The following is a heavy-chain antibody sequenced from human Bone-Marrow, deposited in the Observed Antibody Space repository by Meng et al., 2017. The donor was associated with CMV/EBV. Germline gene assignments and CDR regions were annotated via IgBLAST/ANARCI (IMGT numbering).Heavy chain of an antibody. CDR1: GFTFSHFG. Sequence: GESLKISCAASGFTFSHFGMNWVRQAPGKGLEWVSFIKRNSVYMYYADSVKGRFTISRDNAKNTLYLQMNSLRDEDTAVYYCAKAAAGTGEGPSAYWGQGTLVTVSS. CDR2: IKRNSVYM. D-gene: IGHD6-13*01. J-gene: IGHJ4*02. CDR3: AKAAAGTGEGPSAY. V-gene: IGHV3-21*01.